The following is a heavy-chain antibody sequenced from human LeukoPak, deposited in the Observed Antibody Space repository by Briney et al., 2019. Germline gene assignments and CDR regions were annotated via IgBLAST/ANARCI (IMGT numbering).Heavy chain of an antibody. CDR1: GFIVSNTY. J-gene: IGHJ4*02. CDR2: IHNDGST. V-gene: IGHV3-53*01. D-gene: IGHD6-13*01. Sequence: PGGSLRLSCAASGFIVSNTYMTWVRQAPGKGLEWVSVIHNDGSTYYADSVKGRFTISRDNAKNSLYLQMNSLRAEDTAVYYCATNAATGIIDYWGQGILVTVSS. CDR3: ATNAATGIIDY.